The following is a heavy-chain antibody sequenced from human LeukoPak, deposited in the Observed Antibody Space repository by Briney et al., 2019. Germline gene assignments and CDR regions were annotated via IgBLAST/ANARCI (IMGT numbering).Heavy chain of an antibody. V-gene: IGHV1-3*01. CDR2: INAGNGNT. Sequence: ASVKVSCKASGYTFTSYAMHWVRQAPGQRLEWMGWINAGNGNTKYSQKFQGRVTITADESTSTAYMELSSLRSEDTAVYYCARTKVAVAGLPPFYYYGMDVWGQGTTVTVSS. J-gene: IGHJ6*02. D-gene: IGHD6-19*01. CDR1: GYTFTSYA. CDR3: ARTKVAVAGLPPFYYYGMDV.